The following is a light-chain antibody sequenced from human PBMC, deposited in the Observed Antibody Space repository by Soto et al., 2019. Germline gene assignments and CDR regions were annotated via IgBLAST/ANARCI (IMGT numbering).Light chain of an antibody. CDR2: GAS. Sequence: EIVLTQSPSTLSLSPGDRATLSSRASQSVSSSYLAWYQQKPGQAPRLRIYGASSRATGIPDRFSGSGSGTDFTLTISRMEPEDFAVYYCQQYGSSPTFGQGTKVDIK. J-gene: IGKJ1*01. CDR1: QSVSSSY. CDR3: QQYGSSPT. V-gene: IGKV3-20*01.